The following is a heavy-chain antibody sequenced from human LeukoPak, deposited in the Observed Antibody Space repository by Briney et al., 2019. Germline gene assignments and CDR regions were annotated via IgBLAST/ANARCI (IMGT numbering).Heavy chain of an antibody. CDR1: GYSISSGYY. V-gene: IGHV4-38-2*01. CDR2: IYHSGST. D-gene: IGHD2-2*01. Sequence: SETLSLTCAVSGYSISSGYYWGWIRQPPGKGLEWIGSIYHSGSTYYTPSLKSRVTISVDTSKNQFSLKLSSVTAADTAVYYCARSVAKTLGYCSSTSCYGLHAFDIWGQGTMVTVSS. CDR3: ARSVAKTLGYCSSTSCYGLHAFDI. J-gene: IGHJ3*02.